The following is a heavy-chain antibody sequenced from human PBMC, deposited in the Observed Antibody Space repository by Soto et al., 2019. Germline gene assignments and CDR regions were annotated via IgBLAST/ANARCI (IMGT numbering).Heavy chain of an antibody. V-gene: IGHV6-1*01. CDR2: TYYRSRWYN. CDR3: ARDVYYYVSSGYQKVYYFDY. CDR1: GDSVSSNSAA. Sequence: PSQTLSLTCVISGDSVSSNSAAWNWIRQSPSRGLEWLGRTYYRSRWYNDYAVSVRSRITVNADTSKNQFSLKLSSVTAAVTAVYYCARDVYYYVSSGYQKVYYFDYWGRGTLVTVSS. D-gene: IGHD3-22*01. J-gene: IGHJ4*02.